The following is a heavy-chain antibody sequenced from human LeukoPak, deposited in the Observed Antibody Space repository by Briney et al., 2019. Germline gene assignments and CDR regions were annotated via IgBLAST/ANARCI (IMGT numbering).Heavy chain of an antibody. D-gene: IGHD2-2*01. V-gene: IGHV3-30*02. CDR3: AKDXVVVVPAARGRGLXYXMXX. CDR2: IRYDGSNK. Sequence: GGSLRLSCAASGFTFSSYGMHWVRQAPGKGLEWVAFIRYDGSNKYYADSVKGRFTISRDNSKNTLYLQMNSLRAEDTAVYYCAKDXVVVVPAARGRGLXYXMXXWGXXXTV. J-gene: IGHJ6*03. CDR1: GFTFSSYG.